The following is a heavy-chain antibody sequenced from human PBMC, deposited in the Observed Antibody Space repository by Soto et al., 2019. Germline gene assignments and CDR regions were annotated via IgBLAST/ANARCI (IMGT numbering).Heavy chain of an antibody. D-gene: IGHD3-10*01. V-gene: IGHV3-48*02. CDR1: GFTFSSYS. CDR3: ANEGTRGGFLNWFDP. Sequence: EVPLVESGGGLVQPGGSLRLSCAASGFTFSSYSMNWVRQAPGKGLEWVSYISSSSSTIYYADSVKGRFTISRDNAKNSLYLQMNSLRDEDTAVYYCANEGTRGGFLNWFDPWGQGTLVTVSS. J-gene: IGHJ5*02. CDR2: ISSSSSTI.